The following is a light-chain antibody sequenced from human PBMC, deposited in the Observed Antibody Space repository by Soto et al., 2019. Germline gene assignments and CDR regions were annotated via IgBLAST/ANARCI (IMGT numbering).Light chain of an antibody. V-gene: IGLV1-40*01. J-gene: IGLJ1*01. Sequence: QSVLTQPPLVSGAPGQRVTISCTGSSSNIGSTYDVQWYQQLPGTAPKLLIHGNTNRPSGVPDRFSGSKSGTSASLAITRLQAGDEADYYCQSYDASLSVHYVLGTGTKLTVL. CDR2: GNT. CDR1: SSNIGSTYD. CDR3: QSYDASLSVHYV.